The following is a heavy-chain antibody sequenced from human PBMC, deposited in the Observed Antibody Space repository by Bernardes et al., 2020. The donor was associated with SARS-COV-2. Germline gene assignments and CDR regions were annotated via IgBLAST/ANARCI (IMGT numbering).Heavy chain of an antibody. V-gene: IGHV1-2*02. CDR1: GYTFTGYY. CDR2: INPNSGGT. CDR3: VRAYNSNIPSH. D-gene: IGHD6-13*01. Sequence: ASVKVSCKASGYTFTGYYIHWVRQAPGQGLEWMGWINPNSGGTNYAQKFQGRVTMTRDTSISTAYMELSRLRSDDTAVYYCVRAYNSNIPSHWGQGTLVTVSS. J-gene: IGHJ4*02.